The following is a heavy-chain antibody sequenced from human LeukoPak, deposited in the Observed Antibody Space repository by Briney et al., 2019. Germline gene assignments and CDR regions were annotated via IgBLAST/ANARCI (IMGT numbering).Heavy chain of an antibody. J-gene: IGHJ5*02. D-gene: IGHD1-26*01. CDR3: ARDNSVGDVAWWFDP. Sequence: ASVKVSCKASGYSFTSHYMHWVRQAPGQGPELLGLINPSGSSTLYAQKFQGRVTMTRDMSTSTDYMELSSLRSEDTAVYYCARDNSVGDVAWWFDPWGQGTLVTVSS. CDR1: GYSFTSHY. CDR2: INPSGSST. V-gene: IGHV1-46*01.